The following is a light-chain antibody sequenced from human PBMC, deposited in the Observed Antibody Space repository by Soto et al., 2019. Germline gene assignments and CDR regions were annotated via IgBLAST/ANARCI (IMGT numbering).Light chain of an antibody. CDR2: GAS. CDR1: QSVSNN. J-gene: IGKJ1*01. CDR3: QQYNNWWT. V-gene: IGKV3-15*01. Sequence: EIVMTQSPATLSVSPGERATLSCRASQSVSNNLAWYQKKPGQAPRLLIYGASTRATGIPARFSGSGSWTEFTLTISSLQSEDFAFYYWQQYNNWWTFGQGTRVDIK.